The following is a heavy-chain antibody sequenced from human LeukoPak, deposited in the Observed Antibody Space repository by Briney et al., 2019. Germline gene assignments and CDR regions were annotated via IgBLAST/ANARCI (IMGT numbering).Heavy chain of an antibody. V-gene: IGHV3-11*04. CDR1: GFTFSDYY. Sequence: GGSLRLSCTVSGFTFSDYYMSWVRQAPGKGLEWVSYISSSGSMLHYADSVEGRFTISRDNAKNSLYLQMSSLRVEDTAVYYCARLYYDFWSGHYYYMDVWGKGTTVTVSS. CDR3: ARLYYDFWSGHYYYMDV. J-gene: IGHJ6*03. CDR2: ISSSGSML. D-gene: IGHD3-3*01.